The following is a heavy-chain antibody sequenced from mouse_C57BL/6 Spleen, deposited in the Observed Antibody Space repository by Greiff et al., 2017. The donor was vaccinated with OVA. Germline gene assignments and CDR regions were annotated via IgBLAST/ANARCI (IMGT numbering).Heavy chain of an antibody. V-gene: IGHV5-9-1*02. J-gene: IGHJ1*03. CDR1: GFTFSSYA. CDR2: ISSGGDYI. Sequence: EVQLVESGEGLVKPGGSLKLSCAASGFTFSSYAMSWVRQTPEKRLEWVAYISSGGDYIYYADTVKGRFTISRDNARNTLYLQMRSLKSEDTAMYYCTRERDGSSYWYFDVWGTGTTVTVSS. CDR3: TRERDGSSYWYFDV. D-gene: IGHD1-1*01.